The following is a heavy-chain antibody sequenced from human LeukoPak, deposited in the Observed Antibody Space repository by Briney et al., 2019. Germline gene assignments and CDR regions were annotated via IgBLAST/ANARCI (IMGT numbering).Heavy chain of an antibody. J-gene: IGHJ3*02. D-gene: IGHD3-16*01. CDR2: INADSGGS. CDR1: GYTFTSYD. Sequence: ASVKVSCKASGYTFTSYDINWVRQATGQGLQWMGWINADSGGSKIAQKFQGRVNLTRETSIHTAYMELTKLAGDDTAVYYCATWGQGGSFHIWGQGTLVSVSS. V-gene: IGHV1-2*02. CDR3: ATWGQGGSFHI.